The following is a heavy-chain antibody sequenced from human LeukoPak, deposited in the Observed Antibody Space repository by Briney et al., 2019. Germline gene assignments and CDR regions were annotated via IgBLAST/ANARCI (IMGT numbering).Heavy chain of an antibody. V-gene: IGHV3-30-3*01. D-gene: IGHD2-2*01. Sequence: GGSLRLCCAASGFTFSSYAMHWVRQAPGKGLEWVAVISYDGSNKYYADSVKGRFTISRDNSKNTLYLQMNSLRAEDTAVYYCARGGVVPAAMYSYWGQGTLVTVSS. J-gene: IGHJ4*02. CDR3: ARGGVVPAAMYSY. CDR2: ISYDGSNK. CDR1: GFTFSSYA.